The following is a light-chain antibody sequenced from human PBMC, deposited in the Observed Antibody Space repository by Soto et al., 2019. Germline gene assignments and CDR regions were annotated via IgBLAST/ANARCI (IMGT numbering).Light chain of an antibody. CDR2: DVS. CDR1: SSDVGGYNY. Sequence: QSALTQPASVSGSPGQSITISCTGTSSDVGGYNYVSWYQQHPAKAPKLMIYDVSNRPSGVSNRFSGSKSGNTASLTISGLQAEDEAHYYCSSYTGSSTYVVFGGGTKVTVL. V-gene: IGLV2-14*01. CDR3: SSYTGSSTYVV. J-gene: IGLJ2*01.